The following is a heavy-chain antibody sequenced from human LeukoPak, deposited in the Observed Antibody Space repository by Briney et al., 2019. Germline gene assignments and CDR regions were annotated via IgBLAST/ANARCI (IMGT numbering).Heavy chain of an antibody. J-gene: IGHJ6*02. V-gene: IGHV3-64*01. D-gene: IGHD2/OR15-2a*01. CDR2: ISNNGGST. CDR1: GFTFSSYA. Sequence: GGSLLLSCAAFGFTFSSYAMHWVRQAPGKGLEYVSGISNNGGSTYYANSAKGRFTISRDNSKNTLYLQMGSLRAEDMAVYYCAREGALLSYYYGMDVWGQGTTVTVSS. CDR3: AREGALLSYYYGMDV.